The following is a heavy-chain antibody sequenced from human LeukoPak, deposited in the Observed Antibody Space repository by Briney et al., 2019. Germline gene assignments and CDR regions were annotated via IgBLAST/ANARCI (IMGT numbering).Heavy chain of an antibody. V-gene: IGHV3-23*01. Sequence: PGWSLRLSCAASGFSFSNYAMSWVRQAPGKGLEWVSTISGSGGTTYYADSVKGRFTISRDNSKNTLYLQMNSLRVEDTAVYYCAKVGAASWTFDYWGQGILVTVSS. D-gene: IGHD3-10*01. CDR3: AKVGAASWTFDY. CDR1: GFSFSNYA. CDR2: ISGSGGTT. J-gene: IGHJ4*02.